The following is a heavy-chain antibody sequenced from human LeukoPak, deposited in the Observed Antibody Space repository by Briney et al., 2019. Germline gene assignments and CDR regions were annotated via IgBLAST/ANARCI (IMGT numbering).Heavy chain of an antibody. Sequence: SVKVSCKAPRGTFDSYGISWVRQAPGQGLEWMGGVMAIFGRVKYGQKFQGRATITTDASTSTAYMELSSLTSEDTGVYYCARGELGDRSGFSFFDYWGQGTLVTVSS. CDR1: RGTFDSYG. J-gene: IGHJ4*02. CDR2: VMAIFGRV. V-gene: IGHV1-69*05. D-gene: IGHD3-22*01. CDR3: ARGELGDRSGFSFFDY.